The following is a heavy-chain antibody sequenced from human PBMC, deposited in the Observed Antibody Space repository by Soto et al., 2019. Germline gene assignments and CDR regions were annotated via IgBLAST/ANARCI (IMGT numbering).Heavy chain of an antibody. V-gene: IGHV3-48*01. CDR3: AKTYSSGRGAFDV. J-gene: IGHJ3*01. Sequence: EVQLVESGGGLVQPGGSLRLSCAASGFTFSSYSMNWVRQAPGKGLEWVSYISSGSSTIYYADSVKGRFTISRDNAQNSLYLQMSSLRAEDTAVYYCAKTYSSGRGAFDVWGQGTMVTVSS. CDR2: ISSGSSTI. CDR1: GFTFSSYS. D-gene: IGHD6-19*01.